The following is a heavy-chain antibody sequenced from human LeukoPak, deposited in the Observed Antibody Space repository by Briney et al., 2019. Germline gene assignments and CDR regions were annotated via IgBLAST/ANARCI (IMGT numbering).Heavy chain of an antibody. D-gene: IGHD3-3*01. Sequence: ASVKVSCKASGYTFTSYGISWGRQAPGQGLEWMGWISAYNGNTNYAQKLQGRVTMTTDTSTSTAYMELRSLRSDDTAVYYCARTPGYYDFWSGYYTGRDFDYWGQGTLVTVSS. J-gene: IGHJ4*02. CDR1: GYTFTSYG. CDR2: ISAYNGNT. CDR3: ARTPGYYDFWSGYYTGRDFDY. V-gene: IGHV1-18*01.